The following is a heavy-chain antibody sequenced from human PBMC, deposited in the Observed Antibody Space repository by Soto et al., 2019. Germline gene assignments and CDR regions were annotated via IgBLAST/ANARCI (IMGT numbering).Heavy chain of an antibody. CDR1: GYTFTSYG. CDR2: IIPIFGTA. J-gene: IGHJ5*02. Sequence: SVKVSCKASGYTFTSYGISWVRQAPGQGLEWMGGIIPIFGTANYAQKFQGRVTITADESTSTAYMELSSLRSEDTAVYYCARSTYHSSGYYLGPNWFDPWGQGTLVTVSS. CDR3: ARSTYHSSGYYLGPNWFDP. V-gene: IGHV1-69*13. D-gene: IGHD3-22*01.